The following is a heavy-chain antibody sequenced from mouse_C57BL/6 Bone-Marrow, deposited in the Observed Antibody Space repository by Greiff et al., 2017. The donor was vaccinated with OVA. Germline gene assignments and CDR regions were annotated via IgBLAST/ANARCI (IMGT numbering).Heavy chain of an antibody. Sequence: VQLKQSGPVLVKPGASVKMSCKASGYTFTDYYMNWVKQSHGKSLEWIGVINPYNGGTSYNQKFKGKATLTVDKSSSTAYMELNSLTSEDSAVYYCARSVYYYGSSCPFDYWGQGTTLTVSS. CDR1: GYTFTDYY. CDR3: ARSVYYYGSSCPFDY. D-gene: IGHD1-1*01. CDR2: INPYNGGT. J-gene: IGHJ2*01. V-gene: IGHV1-19*01.